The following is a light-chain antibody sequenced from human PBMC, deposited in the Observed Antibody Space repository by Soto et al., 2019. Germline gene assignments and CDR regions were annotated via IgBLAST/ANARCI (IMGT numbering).Light chain of an antibody. CDR1: SSNIGRNV. J-gene: IGLJ1*01. CDR3: AAWDDSLSGYV. Sequence: QSVLTQSPSASATPGQRVTMSCSGGSSNIGRNVVNWYQQFPGTAPKLLMYSNSQRPPGIPERFSASKSGTSASLAISGLQSEYEADYYCAAWDDSLSGYVFGTGTKVTVL. CDR2: SNS. V-gene: IGLV1-44*01.